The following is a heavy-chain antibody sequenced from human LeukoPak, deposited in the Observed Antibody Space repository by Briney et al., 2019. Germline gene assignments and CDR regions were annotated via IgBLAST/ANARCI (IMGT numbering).Heavy chain of an antibody. Sequence: SGGSLRLSCAASGFAFSSYEMNWVRQAPGKGLEWVSYISSSSNTMYYADSVKGRFTISRDNAKNSLYLQMNSLRDEDTAVYYCARAFDYWGQGTLVAVSS. J-gene: IGHJ4*02. V-gene: IGHV3-48*03. CDR1: GFAFSSYE. CDR2: ISSSSNTM. CDR3: ARAFDY.